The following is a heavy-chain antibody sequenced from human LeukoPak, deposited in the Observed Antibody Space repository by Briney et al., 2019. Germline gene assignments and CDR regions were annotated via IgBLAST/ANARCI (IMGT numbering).Heavy chain of an antibody. CDR2: IKQDGSER. J-gene: IGHJ4*02. Sequence: GGSLRLSCAASEFTFTSYELNWVRQAPGKGLEWVANIKQDGSERYYVDSVKGRFTISRDNAKNSLYLQMNSLRAGDTAVYYCARSQDAAFDYWGQGTLVTVSS. CDR3: ARSQDAAFDY. V-gene: IGHV3-7*03. CDR1: EFTFTSYE.